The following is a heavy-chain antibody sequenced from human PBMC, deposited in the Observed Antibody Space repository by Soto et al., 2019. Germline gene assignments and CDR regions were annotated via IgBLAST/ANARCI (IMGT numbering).Heavy chain of an antibody. CDR2: IYYSGST. V-gene: IGHV4-61*08. CDR3: ARRYGGNFDY. J-gene: IGHJ4*02. Sequence: SETLSLTCTVSGGSISSGGYYWSWIRQQPGKGLEWIGYIYYSGSTNYNPSLKSRVTISVDTSKNQFSLKLRSVTGADTAVYYCARRYGGNFDYWGQGTLVTVSS. CDR1: GGSISSGGYY. D-gene: IGHD1-26*01.